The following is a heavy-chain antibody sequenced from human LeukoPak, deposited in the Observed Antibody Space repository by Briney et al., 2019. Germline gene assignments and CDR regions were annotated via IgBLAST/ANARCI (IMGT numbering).Heavy chain of an antibody. CDR1: RFTFSSYS. J-gene: IGHJ4*02. V-gene: IGHV3-21*01. CDR3: ARAGEYSYGYSFDY. CDR2: ISSSSSYI. Sequence: GGSLRLSCAASRFTFSSYSMNWVRQAPGKGLEWVSSISSSSSYIYYADSVKGRFTISRDNAKNSLYLQMNSLRAEDTAVYYCARAGEYSYGYSFDYWGQGTLVTVSS. D-gene: IGHD5-18*01.